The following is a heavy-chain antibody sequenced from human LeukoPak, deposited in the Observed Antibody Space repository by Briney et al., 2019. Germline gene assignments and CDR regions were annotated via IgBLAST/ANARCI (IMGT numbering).Heavy chain of an antibody. CDR3: ATTPTGMVRGAFDY. CDR1: GYTLTDLS. D-gene: IGHD3-10*01. Sequence: ASVKVSCKVSGYTLTDLSMHWVRQAPGQGLEWMGGFDPEDGETIYAQKFQGRVTMTEDTSTDTAYMELSSLRSEDTAVYYCATTPTGMVRGAFDYWGQGTLVTVSS. CDR2: FDPEDGET. J-gene: IGHJ4*02. V-gene: IGHV1-24*01.